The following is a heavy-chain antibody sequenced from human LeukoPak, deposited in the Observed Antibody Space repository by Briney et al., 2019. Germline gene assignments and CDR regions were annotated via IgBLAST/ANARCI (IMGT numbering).Heavy chain of an antibody. CDR3: ARAFLEGMTKGNFDY. D-gene: IGHD1-20*01. V-gene: IGHV4-34*01. CDR1: GGSFSGYY. CDR2: INHSGST. J-gene: IGHJ4*02. Sequence: SETLSLTCAVYGGSFSGYYWSWIRQPPGKGLEWIGEINHSGSTNYNPSLKSRVTISVDTSKNQFSLKLSSVTAADTAVYYCARAFLEGMTKGNFDYWGQGTLVTVPS.